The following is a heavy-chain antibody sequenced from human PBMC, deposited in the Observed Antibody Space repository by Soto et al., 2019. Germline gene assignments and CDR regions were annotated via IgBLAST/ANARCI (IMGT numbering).Heavy chain of an antibody. D-gene: IGHD1-26*01. Sequence: SVKVSCKGSGGTFNSYTITWVRQAPGQGLEWMGRIIPMFGIASYAQNFQGRVTITADKSTSTAYMELSSLRSEDTAVYYCARVLGIVGAPGDYWGQGTLVTVS. J-gene: IGHJ4*02. CDR2: IIPMFGIA. V-gene: IGHV1-69*02. CDR3: ARVLGIVGAPGDY. CDR1: GGTFNSYT.